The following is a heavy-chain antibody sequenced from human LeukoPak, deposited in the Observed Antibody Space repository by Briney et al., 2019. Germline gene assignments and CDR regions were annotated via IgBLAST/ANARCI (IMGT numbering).Heavy chain of an antibody. CDR2: IRKKAFRGTT. V-gene: IGHV3-49*03. CDR1: GFTFGDYG. D-gene: IGHD5-12*01. J-gene: IGHJ4*02. Sequence: PGGSLRLSCTASGFTFGDYGMSWFRQAPGKGLEWVGFIRKKAFRGTTVYAASVKGRFTISRDDSKSIAYLQMNNLKTEDTAVYFCSRRGSSQYSGFDHFDYWGQGTLVTVSS. CDR3: SRRGSSQYSGFDHFDY.